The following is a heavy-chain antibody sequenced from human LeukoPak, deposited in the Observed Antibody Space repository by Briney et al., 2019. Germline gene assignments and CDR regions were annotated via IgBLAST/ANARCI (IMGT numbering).Heavy chain of an antibody. CDR1: GFTFSSYA. Sequence: GGSLRLSCAASGFTFSSYAMSWVRQAPGKGLGWVSAISGSGGSTYYADSVKGRFTISRDNSKNTLYLQMNSLRAEDTAVYYCAKDSSNYYDSSGYFDAFDIWGQGTMVTVSS. D-gene: IGHD3-22*01. V-gene: IGHV3-23*01. CDR3: AKDSSNYYDSSGYFDAFDI. CDR2: ISGSGGST. J-gene: IGHJ3*02.